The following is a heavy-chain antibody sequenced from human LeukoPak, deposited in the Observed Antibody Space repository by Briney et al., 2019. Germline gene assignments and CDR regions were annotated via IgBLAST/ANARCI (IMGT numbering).Heavy chain of an antibody. Sequence: PSETLSLTCTVSGGSISSSSYYWGWIRQPPGKGLEWIGSIYYSGSTYYNPSLKSRVTISVDTSKNQFSLKLSSVTAADTAVYYCARGSNWNYLPFDYWGQGTLVTVSS. CDR3: ARGSNWNYLPFDY. CDR1: GGSISSSSYY. V-gene: IGHV4-39*01. J-gene: IGHJ4*02. D-gene: IGHD1-7*01. CDR2: IYYSGST.